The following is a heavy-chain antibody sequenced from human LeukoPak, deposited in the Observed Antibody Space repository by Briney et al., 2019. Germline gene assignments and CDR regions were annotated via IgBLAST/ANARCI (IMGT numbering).Heavy chain of an antibody. CDR2: ISYDGTDK. CDR1: GFTFSVYG. Sequence: GGSLRLSCAASGFTFSVYGMYWVRQPPGKGLEWVALISYDGTDKYHVDSVKGRFTISRDNAKNSLYLQMNSLRAEDTAVYYCARVYCTNGVCYHFDYWGQGTLVTVSS. J-gene: IGHJ4*02. CDR3: ARVYCTNGVCYHFDY. D-gene: IGHD2-8*01. V-gene: IGHV3-30*03.